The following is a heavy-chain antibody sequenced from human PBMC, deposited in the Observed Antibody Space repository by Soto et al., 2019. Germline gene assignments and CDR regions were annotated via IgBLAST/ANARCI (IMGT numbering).Heavy chain of an antibody. Sequence: SETLSLTCTVSGGSISSSSYYWGWIRQPPGKGLEWIGSIYYSGSTYYNPSLKSRVTISVDTSKNQFSLKLSSVTAADTAVYYCARHSIHLYSSSWYSNSNWFDPWGQGTLVTVSS. J-gene: IGHJ5*02. CDR1: GGSISSSSYY. V-gene: IGHV4-39*01. D-gene: IGHD6-13*01. CDR2: IYYSGST. CDR3: ARHSIHLYSSSWYSNSNWFDP.